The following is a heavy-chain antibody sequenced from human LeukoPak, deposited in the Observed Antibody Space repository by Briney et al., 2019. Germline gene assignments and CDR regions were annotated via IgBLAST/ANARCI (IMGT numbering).Heavy chain of an antibody. CDR2: INRDGSEK. CDR3: TRRLDE. J-gene: IGHJ4*02. Sequence: GGSLRLSCATSGFSFNNDWMDWVRQAPGKGLEWVANINRDGSEKNCLDSVKGRFTISRDNAQNSLYLQMNGLRVEDTAVYYCTRRLDEWGQGTLVTVSS. CDR1: GFSFNNDW. V-gene: IGHV3-7*01. D-gene: IGHD3-16*01.